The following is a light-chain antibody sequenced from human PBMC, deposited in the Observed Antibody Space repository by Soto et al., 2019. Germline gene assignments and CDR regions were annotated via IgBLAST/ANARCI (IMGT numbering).Light chain of an antibody. J-gene: IGKJ5*01. V-gene: IGKV3-20*01. CDR2: GAS. Sequence: VLTQSPGTLSLSPGERATLSCRASHSVSRTYLAWYQQQPGQAPRLLIYGASDRATGTPDRFSGSGSGTDFTLTISRLEPEDSAVYYCQQFDDSATFGQGTRLEIK. CDR3: QQFDDSAT. CDR1: HSVSRTY.